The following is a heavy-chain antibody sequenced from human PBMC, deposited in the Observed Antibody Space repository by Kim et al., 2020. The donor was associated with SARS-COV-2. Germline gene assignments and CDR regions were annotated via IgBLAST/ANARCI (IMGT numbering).Heavy chain of an antibody. Sequence: GGSLRLSCAASGFTFRNYALHWVRQAPGKGPEWVAVISYKGTNKYYADSVKGRFTISRYNSKYTLYLHMNSLRLDDTALYYCASDFAPGLASRDV. CDR2: ISYKGTNK. CDR3: ASDFAPGLASRDV. V-gene: IGHV3-30*04. J-gene: IGHJ3*01. CDR1: GFTFRNYA. D-gene: IGHD5-12*01.